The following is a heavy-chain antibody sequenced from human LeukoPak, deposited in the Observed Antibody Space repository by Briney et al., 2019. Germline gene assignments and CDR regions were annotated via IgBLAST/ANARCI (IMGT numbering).Heavy chain of an antibody. Sequence: SVKVSRKASGGTFSSYAISWVRQAPGQGLEWMGGIIPIFGTANYAQKVQGRVTITADESTSTAYMELSSLRSEDPAVYYCARVNYYDSSGYSPDFDYWGQGTLVTVSS. CDR2: IIPIFGTA. J-gene: IGHJ4*02. V-gene: IGHV1-69*01. D-gene: IGHD3-22*01. CDR1: GGTFSSYA. CDR3: ARVNYYDSSGYSPDFDY.